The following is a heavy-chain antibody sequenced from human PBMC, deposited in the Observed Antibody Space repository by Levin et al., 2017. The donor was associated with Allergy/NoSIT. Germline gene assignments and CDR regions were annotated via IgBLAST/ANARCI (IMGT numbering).Heavy chain of an antibody. V-gene: IGHV3-48*03. CDR3: ARQLGNFWSGYNYFDY. J-gene: IGHJ4*02. CDR1: GFPFSSYE. Sequence: GSLRLSCAASGFPFSSYEMNWVRRAPGKGLEWVSYISSTGSTIYSADSVKGRFTISRDNAKNSLYLHMNSLRAEDTAVYYCARQLGNFWSGYNYFDYWGQGTLVTVSS. CDR2: ISSTGSTI. D-gene: IGHD3-3*01.